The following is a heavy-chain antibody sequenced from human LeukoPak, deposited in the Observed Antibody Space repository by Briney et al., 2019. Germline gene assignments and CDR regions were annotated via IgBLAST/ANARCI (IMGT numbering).Heavy chain of an antibody. V-gene: IGHV4-59*01. CDR1: GGSISSYY. CDR2: IYYSGST. J-gene: IGHJ3*02. Sequence: SETLSLTCTVSGGSISSYYWSWIRQPPGKGLEWIGYIYYSGSTSYNPSLKSRVTISVDTSKNQFSLKLSSVTAADTAVYYCARVGLDYYDSSGPYAFDIWGQGTMVTVSS. CDR3: ARVGLDYYDSSGPYAFDI. D-gene: IGHD3-22*01.